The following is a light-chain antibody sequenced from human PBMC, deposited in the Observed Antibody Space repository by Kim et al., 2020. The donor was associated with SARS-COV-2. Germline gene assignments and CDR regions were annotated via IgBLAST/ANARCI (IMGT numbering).Light chain of an antibody. V-gene: IGLV3-1*01. CDR1: KLGDKS. J-gene: IGLJ1*01. Sequence: PGKTAIMPCCAYKLGDKSVSCYQQMPGQSPGVVIYQDNQRPSGIPGRFSGSNSGNTATLTISGTQAMDEADYYCQAWDSSTHNYVFGAGTKVTVL. CDR3: QAWDSSTHNYV. CDR2: QDN.